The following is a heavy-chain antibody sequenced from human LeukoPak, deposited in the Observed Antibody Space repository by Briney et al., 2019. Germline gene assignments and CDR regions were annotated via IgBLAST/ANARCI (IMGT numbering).Heavy chain of an antibody. CDR3: ARAIVVVVAAIAFDI. CDR2: IYHSGST. J-gene: IGHJ3*02. Sequence: SETLSLTCTVSGGSISSGGYSWSWIRQHPGKGLEWIGYIYHSGSTYYNPSLKSRVTISVDRSKNQFSLKLSSVTAADTAVYYCARAIVVVVAAIAFDIWGQGTMVTVSS. CDR1: GGSISSGGYS. D-gene: IGHD2-15*01. V-gene: IGHV4-30-2*01.